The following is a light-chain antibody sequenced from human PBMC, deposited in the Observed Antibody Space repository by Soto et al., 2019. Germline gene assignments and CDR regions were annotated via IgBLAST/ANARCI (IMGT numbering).Light chain of an antibody. V-gene: IGKV3-20*01. CDR2: GAS. J-gene: IGKJ1*01. Sequence: EIVLAQSPGTLSLSPGKRSTLSCGASQSVTNSFLAWYQQKPGQAPRXPIYGASRRATGIPDRFTGSGSGTDFTLTISRLQHEDFAVYYCQQYVSSPWAFGQGTKLDI. CDR3: QQYVSSPWA. CDR1: QSVTNSF.